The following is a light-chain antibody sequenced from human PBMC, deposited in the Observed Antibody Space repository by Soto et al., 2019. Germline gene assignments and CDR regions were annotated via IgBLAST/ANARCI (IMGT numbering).Light chain of an antibody. CDR3: QQYNSHSWT. CDR1: QSISSW. CDR2: KAS. V-gene: IGKV1-5*03. Sequence: DIQMTQSPSTLSASVGDRVTITCRASQSISSWLAWYQQKPWKAPNLLIYKASSLESGVPSRFSGSGSGTEFTLTISSLQTDDFATYFCQQYNSHSWTFGQGTKVEIK. J-gene: IGKJ1*01.